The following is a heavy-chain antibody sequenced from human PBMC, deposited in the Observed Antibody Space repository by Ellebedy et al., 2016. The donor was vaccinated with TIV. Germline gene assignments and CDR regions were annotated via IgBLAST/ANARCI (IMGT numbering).Heavy chain of an antibody. Sequence: GGSLRLXXVGFGFTFSDSVMHWVRQDPGKGLDWVAGISVDGRAVHYPDSVKGRFTISRDNAQNTVYLQMNSLRLEDTAVYYCVRGWYSSGHCDVFAMWGQGTIVTASS. CDR3: VRGWYSSGHCDVFAM. CDR2: ISVDGRAV. CDR1: GFTFSDSV. D-gene: IGHD6-19*01. J-gene: IGHJ3*02. V-gene: IGHV3-30*03.